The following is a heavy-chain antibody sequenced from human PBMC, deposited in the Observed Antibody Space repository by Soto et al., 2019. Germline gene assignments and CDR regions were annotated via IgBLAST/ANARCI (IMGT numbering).Heavy chain of an antibody. CDR3: ARDLYINWYYPLNS. V-gene: IGHV1-69*13. CDR2: IIPIFGKA. J-gene: IGHJ4*02. CDR1: GGTFRNYA. Sequence: SVKVSCKASGGTFRNYAFSWVRQAPGQGLEWMGGIIPIFGKANYERRFQGRLTITADESTSTAYIELNSLRSEDTAVYFCARDLYINWYYPLNSWGQVTLVTFSS. D-gene: IGHD1-7*01.